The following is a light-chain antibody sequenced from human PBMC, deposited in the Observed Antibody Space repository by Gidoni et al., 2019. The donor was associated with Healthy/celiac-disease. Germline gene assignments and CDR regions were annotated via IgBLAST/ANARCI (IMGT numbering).Light chain of an antibody. CDR2: GAS. CDR1: QSVTSNY. CDR3: QQYGNAPYT. Sequence: IVLTQSPGTLSLSPGERATLSCRASQSVTSNYLAWYQQKAGQAPRLLIYGASSRDTGIPDRFSGSGSGTDFSLTVSRLEPEDFAVYYCQQYGNAPYTFXQXTKLEIQ. V-gene: IGKV3-20*01. J-gene: IGKJ2*01.